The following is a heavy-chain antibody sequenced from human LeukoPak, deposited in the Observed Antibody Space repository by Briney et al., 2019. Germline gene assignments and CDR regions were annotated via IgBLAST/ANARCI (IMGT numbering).Heavy chain of an antibody. CDR1: RYSFTNYW. CDR3: ARPITTSVAAHFDY. V-gene: IGHV5-51*01. D-gene: IGHD6-19*01. J-gene: IGHJ4*02. Sequence: GESLKISCKGSRYSFTNYWIGWVRQMPGKGLEWMGIIYPGDSDTRYSPSFQGQVTISADKSISTAYLQWSSLKASDTAMYYCARPITTSVAAHFDYWGQGTLVTVSS. CDR2: IYPGDSDT.